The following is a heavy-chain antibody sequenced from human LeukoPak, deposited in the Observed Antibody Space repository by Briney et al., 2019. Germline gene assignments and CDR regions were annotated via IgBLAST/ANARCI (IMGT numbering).Heavy chain of an antibody. CDR3: AKAGGSSGYYFDY. CDR1: GFTFSSYG. CDR2: ISYDGSNK. V-gene: IGHV3-30*18. D-gene: IGHD3-22*01. Sequence: GRSLRLSCAASGFTFSSYGMHWVRQAPGKGLEWVAVISYDGSNKYYAGSVKGRFTISRDNSKNTLYLQMNSLRAEDTAVYYCAKAGGSSGYYFDYWGQGTLVTVSS. J-gene: IGHJ4*02.